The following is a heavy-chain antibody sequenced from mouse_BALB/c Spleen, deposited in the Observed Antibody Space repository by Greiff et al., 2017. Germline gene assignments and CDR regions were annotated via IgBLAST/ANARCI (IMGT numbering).Heavy chain of an antibody. CDR3: AKESRSGDDFDY. CDR1: GDSITSGY. J-gene: IGHJ2*01. Sequence: VQLKQSGPSLVKPSQTLSLTCSVTGDSITSGYWNWVRKFPGNKLEYMGYISYSGSTYYNPSLKSRISITRDTSKNQYYLQLNSVTTEDTATYYGAKESRSGDDFDYWGQGTTLTVSS. V-gene: IGHV3-8*02. CDR2: ISYSGST. D-gene: IGHD1-1*01.